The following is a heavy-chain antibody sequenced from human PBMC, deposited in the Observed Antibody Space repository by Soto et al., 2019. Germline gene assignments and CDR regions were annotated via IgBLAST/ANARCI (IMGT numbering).Heavy chain of an antibody. CDR3: AREARGYYDSSGYPSGAFDI. CDR1: GGTFSSYA. Sequence: QVQLVQSGAEVKKPGSSVKVSCKASGGTFSSYAISWVRQAPGQGLEWMGGIIPIFGTANYAQKFQGRVTITADESTGTAYMELSSLRSEDTAVYYCAREARGYYDSSGYPSGAFDIWGQGTMVTVSS. D-gene: IGHD3-22*01. J-gene: IGHJ3*02. V-gene: IGHV1-69*01. CDR2: IIPIFGTA.